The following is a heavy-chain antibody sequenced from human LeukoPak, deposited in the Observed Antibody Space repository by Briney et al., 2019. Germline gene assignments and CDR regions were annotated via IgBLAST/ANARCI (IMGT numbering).Heavy chain of an antibody. CDR3: ARGRNYYGSGSLWVDY. Sequence: GGSLRLSCAVSGFTVSSNYMSWVRQAPGKGLEWVSLIYSGGSTYYADSVKGRFTISRDNSKNTVYLQMNSLRAEDTAVYYCARGRNYYGSGSLWVDYWGQGTLVTVSS. CDR1: GFTVSSNY. J-gene: IGHJ4*02. V-gene: IGHV3-53*01. CDR2: IYSGGST. D-gene: IGHD3-10*01.